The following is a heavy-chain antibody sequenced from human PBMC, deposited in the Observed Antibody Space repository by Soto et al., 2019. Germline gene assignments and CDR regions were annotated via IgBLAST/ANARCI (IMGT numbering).Heavy chain of an antibody. CDR3: ASTFGGISSSAYYMDV. Sequence: QEQLQESGPGLVKPSGTLSLTCAVSSGSISSSNLWSWVRQPPGNGLEWIGQIYDTGSTSYNPSLTSRVTISVDKSKNQFSLKLSSVTAADTALYYCASTFGGISSSAYYMDVWGKGTTVTVSS. J-gene: IGHJ6*03. D-gene: IGHD3-16*01. CDR2: IYDTGST. V-gene: IGHV4-4*02. CDR1: SGSISSSNL.